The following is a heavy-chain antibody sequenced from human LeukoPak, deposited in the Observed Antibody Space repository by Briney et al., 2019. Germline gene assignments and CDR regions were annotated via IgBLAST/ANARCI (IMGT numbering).Heavy chain of an antibody. CDR1: GFTFSSYS. V-gene: IGHV3-21*01. Sequence: PGGSLRLSCAASGFTFSSYSMNWVRQAPGKGLEWVSSISSSSYIYYADSVKGRFTISRDNAKNSLYLQMNSLRAEDTAVYYCLRDRGYSTYDCWGQGTLVTVSS. CDR2: ISSSSYI. CDR3: LRDRGYSTYDC. J-gene: IGHJ4*02. D-gene: IGHD6-13*01.